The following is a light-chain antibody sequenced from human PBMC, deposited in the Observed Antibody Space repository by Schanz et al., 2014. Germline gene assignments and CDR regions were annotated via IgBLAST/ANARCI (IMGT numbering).Light chain of an antibody. V-gene: IGKV3-11*01. CDR1: QSVSSN. CDR3: QQRSNWPSLT. Sequence: ELVMTQSPATLSVSPGERATLSCRASQSVSSNLAWYQQKPGQAPRLLIYGASTRATGIPARFSGSGSGTDFTLTISSLEPEDFAVYYCQQRSNWPSLTFGGGTKVEIK. J-gene: IGKJ4*01. CDR2: GAS.